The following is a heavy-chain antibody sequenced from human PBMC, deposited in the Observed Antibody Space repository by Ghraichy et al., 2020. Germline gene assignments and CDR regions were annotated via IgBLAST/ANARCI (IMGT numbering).Heavy chain of an antibody. J-gene: IGHJ4*02. Sequence: GGSLRLSCAASGFTFSSYAMSWVRQAPGKGLEWVSAISGSGGSTYYADSVKGRFTISRDNSKNTLYLQMNSLRAEDTAVYYCAKDTFGGVIVILDYWGQGTLVTVSS. D-gene: IGHD3-16*02. CDR1: GFTFSSYA. CDR2: ISGSGGST. V-gene: IGHV3-23*01. CDR3: AKDTFGGVIVILDY.